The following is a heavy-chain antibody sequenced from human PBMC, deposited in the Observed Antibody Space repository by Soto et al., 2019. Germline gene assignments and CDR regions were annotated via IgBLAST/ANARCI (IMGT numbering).Heavy chain of an antibody. CDR3: VKDMGRGGNSGPLDF. D-gene: IGHD2-21*02. CDR2: INWDDSNT. V-gene: IGHV3-43*01. J-gene: IGHJ4*02. CDR1: GFTFDDYS. Sequence: GGSLRLSCAASGFTFDDYSMHWVRQAPGKGLEWLSVINWDDSNTYYADSVRGRFTISRDNSNISLYLQMNSLTAEDTALYYCVKDMGRGGNSGPLDFWGQGTLVTGSA.